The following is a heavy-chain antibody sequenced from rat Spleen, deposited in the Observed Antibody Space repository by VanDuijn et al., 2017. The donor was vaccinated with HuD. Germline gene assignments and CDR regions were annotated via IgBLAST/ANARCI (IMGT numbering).Heavy chain of an antibody. CDR3: AGAGYLRDWYFDF. CDR2: ITNTGGST. J-gene: IGHJ1*01. D-gene: IGHD2-2*01. CDR1: GITFNNYW. Sequence: EVQLVESGGGRVQPGRSLKLSCVASGITFNNYWMTWIRQAPGKGLEWVASITNTGGSTYYPDSVKGRFTIPRDNAKSTLYLQMDSLRSDDTATYFCAGAGYLRDWYFDFWGPGTMVTVSS. V-gene: IGHV5-31*01.